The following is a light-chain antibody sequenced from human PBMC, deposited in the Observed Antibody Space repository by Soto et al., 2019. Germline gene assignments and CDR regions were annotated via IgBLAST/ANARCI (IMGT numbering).Light chain of an antibody. CDR1: QDISRF. V-gene: IGKV1-17*03. CDR2: DTS. J-gene: IGKJ2*01. CDR3: LQHNRYPYT. Sequence: DVQMTQSPSAMSASVGDRITITCRASQDISRFVAWFQQKPGQVPERLIYDTSTLQPGVPSRFSGSGSGTEFTLAITGLQPEDFATYYCLQHNRYPYTFGQGTKLEIK.